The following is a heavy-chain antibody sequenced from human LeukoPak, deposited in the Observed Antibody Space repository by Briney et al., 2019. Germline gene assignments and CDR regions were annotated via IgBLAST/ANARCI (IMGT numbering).Heavy chain of an antibody. V-gene: IGHV4-39*07. D-gene: IGHD3-22*01. CDR1: GGSITSNTYF. J-gene: IGHJ6*03. CDR2: IYYSGST. CDR3: ARGSYDSSGYPFYYYYYYMDV. Sequence: SETLSLTCIVSGGSITSNTYFWDWIRQTPGKGLEWIGSIYYSGSTYYNPSLKSRVTISLDTSKNQFSLKLSSVTAADTAVYYCARGSYDSSGYPFYYYYYYMDVWGKGTTVTISS.